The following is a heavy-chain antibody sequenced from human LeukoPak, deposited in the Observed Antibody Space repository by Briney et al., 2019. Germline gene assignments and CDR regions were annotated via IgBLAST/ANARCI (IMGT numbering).Heavy chain of an antibody. J-gene: IGHJ4*02. D-gene: IGHD5-12*01. CDR2: INHSGST. CDR3: ARGHLWLTN. Sequence: SETLSLTCAVYGRSFSAYYWSWIRQPPGKGLEWIGEINHSGSTNYKPSLKSRVTISLDTSKNQFSLKLSSVTAADTAVYYCARGHLWLTNWGQGALVTVSS. V-gene: IGHV4-34*01. CDR1: GRSFSAYY.